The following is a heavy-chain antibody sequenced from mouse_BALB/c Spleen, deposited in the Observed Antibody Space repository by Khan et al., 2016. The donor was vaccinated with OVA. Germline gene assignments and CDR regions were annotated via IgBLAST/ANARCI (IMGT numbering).Heavy chain of an antibody. V-gene: IGHV1-4*01. J-gene: IGHJ4*01. CDR2: INPSTGYT. CDR1: GYTFTSYW. D-gene: IGHD2-1*01. Sequence: QVQLKQSGAELAKPGASVKMSCKASGYTFTSYWMHWVKQRPGQGLEWIGYINPSTGYTEYNQKFKDKATLTADKSSSTAYMQLSSLTSEDSAVYYCERYYGNYYYAMDYWGQGTSVTVSS. CDR3: ERYYGNYYYAMDY.